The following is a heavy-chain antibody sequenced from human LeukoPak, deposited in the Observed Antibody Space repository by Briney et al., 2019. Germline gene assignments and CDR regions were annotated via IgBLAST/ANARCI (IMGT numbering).Heavy chain of an antibody. CDR2: INHSGST. CDR3: ARVALTGDFDF. J-gene: IGHJ4*02. Sequence: SETLSLTCAVYGGSFSDYYWSWIRQPPGKGLEWIGEINHSGSTNYNPSLKSRVTISVDTSRNQFSLKLNSVTAAGTAVYYCARVALTGDFDFWGQGTLVPVSS. D-gene: IGHD1-20*01. V-gene: IGHV4-34*01. CDR1: GGSFSDYY.